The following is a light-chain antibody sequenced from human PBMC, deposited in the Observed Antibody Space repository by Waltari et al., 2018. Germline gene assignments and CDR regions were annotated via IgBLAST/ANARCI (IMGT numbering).Light chain of an antibody. CDR1: QSISSY. J-gene: IGKJ2*01. CDR2: AAS. CDR3: QQYNSYSSYT. Sequence: DIQMTQSPSYLSASVGDRVTITGRASQSISSYLNWYQQKPGKAPKLLIYAASSLQSGVPSRFSGSGSGTDFTLTISSLQPDDFATYYCQQYNSYSSYTFGQGTKLEIK. V-gene: IGKV1-39*01.